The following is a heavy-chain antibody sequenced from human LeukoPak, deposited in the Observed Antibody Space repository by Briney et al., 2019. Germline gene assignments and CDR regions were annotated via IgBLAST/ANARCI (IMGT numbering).Heavy chain of an antibody. CDR1: GFTFSSYA. D-gene: IGHD2-2*01. CDR2: ISYDESHK. V-gene: IGHV3-30-3*01. CDR3: ARDPKPSPIVVVPAAMRLNYYYYGMDV. J-gene: IGHJ6*02. Sequence: GGSLRLSCAGSGFTFSSYAMHWVRQAPGKGLEWEPVISYDESHKYYADSVKGRFTISRDNSKNTLYLQVNSLRAEDTAVYYCARDPKPSPIVVVPAAMRLNYYYYGMDVWGQGTTVTVSS.